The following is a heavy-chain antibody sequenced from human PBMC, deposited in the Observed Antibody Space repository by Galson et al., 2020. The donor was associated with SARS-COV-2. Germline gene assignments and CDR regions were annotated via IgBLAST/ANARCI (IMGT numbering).Heavy chain of an antibody. CDR3: ARGRGSGTTRGRDY. Sequence: ASVKVSCKASGYRFNNYGISWVRQAPGQGPEWMGWISTNIGDTKYGQKFQGRVTVTTDTSTSTAYMELRSLRSDDTAVYYCARGRGSGTTRGRDYWGQGTLVTVSS. D-gene: IGHD1-1*01. V-gene: IGHV1-18*01. J-gene: IGHJ4*02. CDR2: ISTNIGDT. CDR1: GYRFNNYG.